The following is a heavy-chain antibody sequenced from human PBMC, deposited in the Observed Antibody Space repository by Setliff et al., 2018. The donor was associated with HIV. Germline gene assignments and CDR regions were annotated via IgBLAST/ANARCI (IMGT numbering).Heavy chain of an antibody. CDR2: IIPMFGRV. CDR1: GGTFSSYA. CDR3: WFGEPVGPFDI. J-gene: IGHJ3*02. Sequence: SVKVSCKSSGGTFSSYAISWVRQAPGQGLEWMGGIIPMFGRVNYAQKLQGRVTITADESTNTAYMELSSLRSEDTAVYFCWFGEPVGPFDIWGQGTRVTVSS. D-gene: IGHD3-10*01. V-gene: IGHV1-69*13.